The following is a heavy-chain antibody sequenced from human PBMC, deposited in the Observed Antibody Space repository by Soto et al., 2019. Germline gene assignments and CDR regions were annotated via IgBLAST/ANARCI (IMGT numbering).Heavy chain of an antibody. J-gene: IGHJ4*02. D-gene: IGHD3-16*02. Sequence: EVHLLESGGGLVQPGGPWGLPGAAPGLTSANPPMTWVARPLGKGPEWVPSIGRTNNTHYADSVKGRFAISRDNSQNTLYLQMNSLTAEDTAVYFCAKVDAYSYRTDHWGQGTLVTVSS. CDR2: IGRTNNT. CDR3: AKVDAYSYRTDH. V-gene: IGHV3-23*01. CDR1: GLTSANPP.